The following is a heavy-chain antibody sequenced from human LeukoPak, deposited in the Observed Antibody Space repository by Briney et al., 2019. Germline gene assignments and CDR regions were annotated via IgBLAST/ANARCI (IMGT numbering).Heavy chain of an antibody. V-gene: IGHV3-30-3*01. CDR2: ISYDGSNK. CDR1: GSTFSSYA. Sequence: PGGSLRLSCAASGSTFSSYAMHWVRQAPGKGLEWVAVISYDGSNKYYADSVKGRFTISRDNSKNTLYLQMNSLRAEDTAVYYCARARGGGESTQGGYYYYYGMDVWGQGTTVTVSS. CDR3: ARARGGGESTQGGYYYYYGMDV. D-gene: IGHD3-16*01. J-gene: IGHJ6*02.